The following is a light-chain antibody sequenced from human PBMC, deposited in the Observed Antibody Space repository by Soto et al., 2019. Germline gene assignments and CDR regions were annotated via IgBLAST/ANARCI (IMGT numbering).Light chain of an antibody. J-gene: IGLJ1*01. CDR1: ISNIGRNT. CDR3: SSYTTSSPCV. Sequence: QSVLTQPPSASGTPGQRVTISCSGGISNIGRNTVNWCQQFPGTAPKLLIYSNNQRPSGVPDRFSGSKSGTSASLAISGLQSEDEADYYCSSYTTSSPCVFGTGTKVTVL. V-gene: IGLV1-44*01. CDR2: SNN.